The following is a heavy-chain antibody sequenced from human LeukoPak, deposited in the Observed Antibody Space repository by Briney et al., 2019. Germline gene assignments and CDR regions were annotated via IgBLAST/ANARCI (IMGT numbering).Heavy chain of an antibody. CDR1: GFTFSGSA. CDR2: ISGSGGST. J-gene: IGHJ4*02. CDR3: AKKSPYGDRDY. Sequence: GESLKISCAASGFTFSGSAMSWVRQAPGKGLEWVSAISGSGGSTYYADSVKGRFTISRDNSKNTLYLQMNSLRAEDTAIYYCAKKSPYGDRDYWGQGTLVTVSS. V-gene: IGHV3-23*01. D-gene: IGHD4-17*01.